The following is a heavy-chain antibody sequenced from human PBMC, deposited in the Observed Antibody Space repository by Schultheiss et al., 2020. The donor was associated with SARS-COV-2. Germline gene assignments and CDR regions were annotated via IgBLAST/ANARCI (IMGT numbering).Heavy chain of an antibody. D-gene: IGHD6-19*01. CDR2: ISYDGSNK. V-gene: IGHV3-30*03. CDR1: GFTFSSYG. CDR3: ATDSSSSGWYFRYGMDV. Sequence: GGSLRLSCAASGFTFSSYGMHWVRQAPGKGLEWVAVISYDGSNKYYADSVKGRFTISRDNSKNTLYLQMNSLRAEDTAVYYCATDSSSSGWYFRYGMDVWGQGTTVTVSS. J-gene: IGHJ6*02.